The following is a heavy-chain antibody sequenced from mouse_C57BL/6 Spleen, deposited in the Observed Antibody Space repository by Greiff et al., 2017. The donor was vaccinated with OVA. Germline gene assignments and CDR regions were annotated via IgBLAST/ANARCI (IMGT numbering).Heavy chain of an antibody. Sequence: VQLQQPGAELVRPGSSVKLSCKASGFTFTSYWMDWVKQRPGQGLEWIGNIYPSDSETHYNQKFKDKATLTVDKSSSTAYMQLSSLTSEDSAVYYCARSWKTGTFDYWGQGTTLTVSS. CDR1: GFTFTSYW. CDR2: IYPSDSET. D-gene: IGHD4-1*01. V-gene: IGHV1-61*01. J-gene: IGHJ2*01. CDR3: ARSWKTGTFDY.